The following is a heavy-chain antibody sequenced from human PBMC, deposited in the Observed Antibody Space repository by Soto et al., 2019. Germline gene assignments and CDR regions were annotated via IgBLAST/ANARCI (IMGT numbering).Heavy chain of an antibody. CDR1: GFTFSSYA. CDR2: ISGSGGST. CDR3: AKYSRAGKWELLVSYFDY. J-gene: IGHJ4*02. D-gene: IGHD1-26*01. Sequence: GGSLRLSCAASGFTFSSYAMSWVRQAPGKGLEWVSAISGSGGSTYYADSVKGRFTISRDNSKNTLYLQMNSLRAEDTAVYYCAKYSRAGKWELLVSYFDYWGQGTLVTVSS. V-gene: IGHV3-23*01.